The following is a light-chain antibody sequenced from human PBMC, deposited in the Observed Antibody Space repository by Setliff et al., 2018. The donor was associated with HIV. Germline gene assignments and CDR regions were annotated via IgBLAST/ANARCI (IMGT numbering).Light chain of an antibody. CDR2: DDS. V-gene: IGLV3-21*03. Sequence: SYELTQPPSVSVAPGKTARITCGGTNIGSKSVHWYQQKPGQAPVLVVYDDSDRPSGIPERFSGSNSGNTATATLTISRVEVGDEADYYCQVWDSSSDPYVLGTGTKVTVL. CDR1: NIGSKS. CDR3: QVWDSSSDPYV. J-gene: IGLJ1*01.